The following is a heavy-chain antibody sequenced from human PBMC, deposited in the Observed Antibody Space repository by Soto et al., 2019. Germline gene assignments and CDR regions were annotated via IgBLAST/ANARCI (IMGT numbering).Heavy chain of an antibody. V-gene: IGHV3-15*07. Sequence: EVQLVESGGGLVKPGGSLRLSCAASGFTFSNAWMNWVRQAPGKGLEWVGRIKSKTDGGTTDYAAPVKGRFTISRDDSQNTLYLQMNSLETEDTAGYYCPTEYSPGWFDPWGQGTLVTVSS. CDR3: PTEYSPGWFDP. CDR2: IKSKTDGGTT. CDR1: GFTFSNAW. D-gene: IGHD5-12*01. J-gene: IGHJ5*02.